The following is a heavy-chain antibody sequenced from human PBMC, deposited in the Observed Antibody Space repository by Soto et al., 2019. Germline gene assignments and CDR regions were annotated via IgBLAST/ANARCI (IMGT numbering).Heavy chain of an antibody. D-gene: IGHD3-9*01. CDR3: ARSLYDILPGSVLNWFDP. V-gene: IGHV1-3*01. Sequence: VKVSCKASGYTFTSYAMHWVRQAPGQRLEWMGWINAGNGNTKYSQKFQGRVTITRDTSASTAYMELSSLRSEDTAVYYCARSLYDILPGSVLNWFDPWGQGTLVNVSS. CDR2: INAGNGNT. CDR1: GYTFTSYA. J-gene: IGHJ5*02.